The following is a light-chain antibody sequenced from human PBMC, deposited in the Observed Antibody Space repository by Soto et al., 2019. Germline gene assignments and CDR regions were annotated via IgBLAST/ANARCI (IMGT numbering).Light chain of an antibody. J-gene: IGLJ2*01. CDR1: SSYVGGYNY. CDR2: EVS. V-gene: IGLV2-8*01. Sequence: QSALTQPPSASGSPGQSVTISCTGTSSYVGGYNYVSWYQQHPGKAPKLMIYEVSKRPSGVPDRFSGSKSGNTSSLTVSGLQAEYGGDYYCSLYAGSNNVVFGGGTQLAVL. CDR3: SLYAGSNNVV.